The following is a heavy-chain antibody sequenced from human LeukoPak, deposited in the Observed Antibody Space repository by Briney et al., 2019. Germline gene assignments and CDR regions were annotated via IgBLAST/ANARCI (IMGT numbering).Heavy chain of an antibody. CDR1: GFAFSRYG. V-gene: IGHV3-30*03. CDR2: ISHDGTNK. Sequence: GRSLRLSCAASGFAFSRYGMHWVRQAPGKGLEGVALISHDGTNKNHADSVKGRFTISRDNSNNTLYLQMNSLRPEDTAVYYCARDPITMVRGVVHHYFDDWGQGTLVTVSS. J-gene: IGHJ4*02. D-gene: IGHD3-10*01. CDR3: ARDPITMVRGVVHHYFDD.